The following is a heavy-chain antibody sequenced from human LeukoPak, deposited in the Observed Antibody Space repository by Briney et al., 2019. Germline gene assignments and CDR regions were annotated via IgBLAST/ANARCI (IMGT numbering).Heavy chain of an antibody. Sequence: GASVKVSCKASGYTFTSYGISWVRQAPGQGLEWMGWISAYNGNTNYAKKLQGRVTMTTDTSTSTAYMELRSLRSDDTAVYYCARVPIFGVVTAYYFDYWGQGTLVTVSS. CDR3: ARVPIFGVVTAYYFDY. V-gene: IGHV1-18*01. D-gene: IGHD3-3*01. CDR1: GYTFTSYG. J-gene: IGHJ4*02. CDR2: ISAYNGNT.